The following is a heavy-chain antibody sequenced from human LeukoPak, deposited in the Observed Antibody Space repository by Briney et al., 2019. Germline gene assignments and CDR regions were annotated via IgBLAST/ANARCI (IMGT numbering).Heavy chain of an antibody. D-gene: IGHD2-21*01. CDR3: AGPYISRFNY. J-gene: IGHJ4*02. V-gene: IGHV4-59*08. Sequence: SETLSLTCIVSGGSISNHYWTWIRQPPGKELEWIGYIHYSGSTNYNASLKSRVTISADMSKNQFSLNLSSVTAADTAVYYCAGPYISRFNYWGQGTLVTVSS. CDR1: GGSISNHY. CDR2: IHYSGST.